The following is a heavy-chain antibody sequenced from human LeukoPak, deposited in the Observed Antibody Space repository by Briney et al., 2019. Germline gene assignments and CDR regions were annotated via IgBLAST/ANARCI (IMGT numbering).Heavy chain of an antibody. J-gene: IGHJ4*02. Sequence: GGSLRLSCAASGFTFSSYWMSWVRQAPGKGLEWVANMNQDGSEKYYVDSVKGRFTISRDNAENSLYLQMNSLRAGDTAVYYCARDDSGPDYWGQGTLVTVSS. CDR3: ARDDSGPDY. V-gene: IGHV3-7*01. CDR2: MNQDGSEK. CDR1: GFTFSSYW. D-gene: IGHD6-19*01.